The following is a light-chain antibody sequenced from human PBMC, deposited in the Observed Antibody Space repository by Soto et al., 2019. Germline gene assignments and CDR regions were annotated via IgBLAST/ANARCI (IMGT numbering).Light chain of an antibody. CDR1: SSDVGCYNL. CDR2: EGS. J-gene: IGLJ2*01. CDR3: CSYAASRVV. Sequence: QSVLTQPASVSGSPGQSITISCTGTSSDVGCYNLVSWYQQHPGKAPKLMVYEGSKRPSGVSNRLSGSKSGNTASLTISGLQAEDEDDYYCCSYAASRVVFGGGTKLTVL. V-gene: IGLV2-23*01.